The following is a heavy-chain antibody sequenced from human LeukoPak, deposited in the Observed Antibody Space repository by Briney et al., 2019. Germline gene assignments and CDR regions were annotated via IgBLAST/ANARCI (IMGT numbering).Heavy chain of an antibody. D-gene: IGHD6-13*01. CDR1: GFAFSRYG. J-gene: IGHJ4*02. Sequence: QPGGSLRLSCAASGFAFSRYGMHWVRQAPGKGLEWVAVIWDDGSNQKYADSVKGRFTISRDSSKNTLYQQMNSLRAEDTAVYYCARGRGSSWYFDYWGQGTLVTVSS. V-gene: IGHV3-33*01. CDR2: IWDDGSNQ. CDR3: ARGRGSSWYFDY.